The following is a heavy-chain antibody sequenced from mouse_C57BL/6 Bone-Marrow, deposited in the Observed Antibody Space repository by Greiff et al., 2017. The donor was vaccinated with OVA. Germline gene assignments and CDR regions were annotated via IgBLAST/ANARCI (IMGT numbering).Heavy chain of an antibody. J-gene: IGHJ2*01. Sequence: QVQLQQPGAELVKPGASVKMSCKASGYTFTSYWITWVKQRPGQGLEWIGDIYPGSGSTNYNEKFKSKATLTVDTSSSTAYMQLSSLTSEDSAVYYCARSRCSSPYFDYWGQGTTLTVSS. CDR3: ARSRCSSPYFDY. D-gene: IGHD1-1*01. CDR2: IYPGSGST. V-gene: IGHV1-55*01. CDR1: GYTFTSYW.